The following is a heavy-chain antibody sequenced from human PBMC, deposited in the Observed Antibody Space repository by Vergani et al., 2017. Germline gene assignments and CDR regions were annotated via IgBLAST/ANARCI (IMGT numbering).Heavy chain of an antibody. D-gene: IGHD5-12*01. J-gene: IGHJ4*02. CDR2: IDWDDDK. V-gene: IGHV2-70*04. Sequence: QVTLTESGPALVKPTQTLTLTCTFSGFSLSTSGMRVSWIRQPPGKALEWLARIDWDDDKFYSTSLKTRLTISKDTSKNQVVLTMTNMDPVDTATYYCARIRRRGRSGYDIFDFWGQGILVTVAS. CDR3: ARIRRRGRSGYDIFDF. CDR1: GFSLSTSGMR.